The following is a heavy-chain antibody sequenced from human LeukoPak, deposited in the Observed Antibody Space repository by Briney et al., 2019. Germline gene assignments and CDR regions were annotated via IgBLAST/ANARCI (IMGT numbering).Heavy chain of an antibody. V-gene: IGHV3-7*01. J-gene: IGHJ4*02. CDR3: ARDCRVDILTGYYNVYFDY. D-gene: IGHD3-9*01. Sequence: GGSLRLSCAASGFTFSSYWMGWVRQAPGKGLEWVANIKQDGSEKYYVDSVKGRFTISRDNAKNSLYLQMNSLRAEDTAVYYCARDCRVDILTGYYNVYFDYWGQGTLVTVSS. CDR2: IKQDGSEK. CDR1: GFTFSSYW.